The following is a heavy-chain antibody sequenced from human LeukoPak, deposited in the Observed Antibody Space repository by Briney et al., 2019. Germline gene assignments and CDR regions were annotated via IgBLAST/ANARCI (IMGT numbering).Heavy chain of an antibody. V-gene: IGHV3-7*01. CDR1: GFTFSRYW. CDR2: VSGDRRRT. CDR3: VRGTFDWKGVDF. J-gene: IGHJ4*02. Sequence: GGSLRLSCEVSGFTFSRYWMHWVRQAPGKGLECVAKVSGDRRRTDYAESANDRFAVSRDDARNSLHLDMSSLRADDTAMYYCVRGTFDWKGVDFWGQGSLVTVSS. D-gene: IGHD1-1*01.